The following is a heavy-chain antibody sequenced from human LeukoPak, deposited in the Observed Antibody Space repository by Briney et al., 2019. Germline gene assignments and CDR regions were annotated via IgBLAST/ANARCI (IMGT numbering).Heavy chain of an antibody. CDR2: ISSNGGST. J-gene: IGHJ4*02. Sequence: PGGSLRLSCAASGFTFSSYAMHWVRQAPGKGLEYVSAISSNGGSTYYANSGKGRFTISRDNSKNTLYLQMGSLRAEDMAVYYCARDDGYSSRGRAASFDYWGQGTLVTVSS. CDR1: GFTFSSYA. CDR3: ARDDGYSSRGRAASFDY. D-gene: IGHD6-13*01. V-gene: IGHV3-64*01.